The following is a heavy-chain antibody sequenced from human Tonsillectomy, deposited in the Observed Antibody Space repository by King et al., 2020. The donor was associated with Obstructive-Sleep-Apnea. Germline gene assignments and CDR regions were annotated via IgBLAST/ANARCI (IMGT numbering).Heavy chain of an antibody. D-gene: IGHD5-12*01. CDR3: TTHGGVEDSGYDLNYYYYYGMDV. V-gene: IGHV3-15*01. CDR1: GFTFRNAW. J-gene: IGHJ6*02. CDR2: FKSKTDGGTA. Sequence: VQLVESGGGLVKPGGSLRLSCAASGFTFRNAWMSWVRQAPGKGLEWVGHFKSKTDGGTADYAAPVKGRFTISRDNSENTLYLQMNSLKTEDTAVYYCTTHGGVEDSGYDLNYYYYYGMDVWGQGTTVTISS.